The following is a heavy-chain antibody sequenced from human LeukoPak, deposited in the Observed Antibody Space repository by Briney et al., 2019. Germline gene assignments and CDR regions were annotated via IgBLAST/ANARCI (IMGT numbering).Heavy chain of an antibody. Sequence: GGSLRLSCAASGFTFSSYSMNWVRQAPGKGLEWVSSISSSSSYIYYADSVKGRFTISRDNAKKSLYLQMNSLRAEDTAVYYCARANDNYYYYYMDVSGKGTTVTISS. CDR1: GFTFSSYS. V-gene: IGHV3-21*01. CDR3: ARANDNYYYYYMDV. D-gene: IGHD3-9*01. J-gene: IGHJ6*03. CDR2: ISSSSSYI.